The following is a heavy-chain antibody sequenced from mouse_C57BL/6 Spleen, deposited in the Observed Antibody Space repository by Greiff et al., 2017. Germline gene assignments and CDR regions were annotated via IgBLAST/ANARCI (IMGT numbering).Heavy chain of an antibody. J-gene: IGHJ3*01. CDR1: GYTFTSYG. CDR3: ARDGYYYGSSSWFAY. CDR2: IYIGNGYT. D-gene: IGHD1-1*01. Sequence: VHVKQSGAELVRPGSSVKMSCKTSGYTFTSYGINWVKQRPGQGLEWIGYIYIGNGYTEYNEKFKGKATLTSDTSSSTAYMQLSSLTSEDSAIYFCARDGYYYGSSSWFAYWGQGTLVTVSA. V-gene: IGHV1-58*01.